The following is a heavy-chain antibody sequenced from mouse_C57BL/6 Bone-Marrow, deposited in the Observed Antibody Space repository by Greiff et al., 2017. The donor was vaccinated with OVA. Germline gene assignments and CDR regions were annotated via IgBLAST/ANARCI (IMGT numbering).Heavy chain of an antibody. CDR1: GYSITSGYY. V-gene: IGHV3-6*01. D-gene: IGHD2-5*01. J-gene: IGHJ4*01. CDR2: ISYDGSN. Sequence: VQLKESGPGLVKPSQSLSLTCSVTGYSITSGYYWNWIRQFPGNKLEWMGYISYDGSNNYNPSLKNRISNTRDTSKNQFFLKLNSVTTEDTATYYCARNAYYSNYDYYAMDYWGQGTSVTVSS. CDR3: ARNAYYSNYDYYAMDY.